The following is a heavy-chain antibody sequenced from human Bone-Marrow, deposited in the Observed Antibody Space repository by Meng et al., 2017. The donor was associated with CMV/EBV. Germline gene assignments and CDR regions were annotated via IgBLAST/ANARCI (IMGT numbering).Heavy chain of an antibody. CDR1: GGSISTNNW. J-gene: IGHJ6*02. Sequence: GSLRLSCAVSGGSISTNNWWSWVRPPPEKGLEWIGEIYHSGSTNYNPSLKRRVAISVDTSKNQFSLKLSSVTAADTAVYYCARDDRVVPGRYYGMDVWGQGTTVTVSS. CDR3: ARDDRVVPGRYYGMDV. CDR2: IYHSGST. D-gene: IGHD2-2*01. V-gene: IGHV4-4*02.